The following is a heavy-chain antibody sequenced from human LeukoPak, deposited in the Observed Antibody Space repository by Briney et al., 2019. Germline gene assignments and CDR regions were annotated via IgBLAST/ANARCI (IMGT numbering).Heavy chain of an antibody. V-gene: IGHV1-2*02. D-gene: IGHD6-19*01. Sequence: ASVKVSCKASGYTFTGYYMHWVRQAPGQGLEWMGWINPNSGGTNYAQKFQGRVTMTRDTSIGTAYMELSRLRSDDTAVYYCAREGLGGGYSSGWYVSSAFDIWGQGTMVTVSS. CDR1: GYTFTGYY. CDR2: INPNSGGT. J-gene: IGHJ3*02. CDR3: AREGLGGGYSSGWYVSSAFDI.